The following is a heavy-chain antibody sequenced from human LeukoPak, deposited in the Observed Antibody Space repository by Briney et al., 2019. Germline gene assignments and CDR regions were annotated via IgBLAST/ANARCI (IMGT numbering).Heavy chain of an antibody. CDR2: ISSSGSNT. CDR1: GFTFSNYE. V-gene: IGHV3-48*03. J-gene: IGHJ4*02. D-gene: IGHD3-16*01. CDR3: ARDLFDDYSLDY. Sequence: GGSLRLSCAASGFTFSNYEMNWVRQAPGKGLEWVSFISSSGSNTYYADSVKGRFTISRDNAKNSLYLQMNSLRAEDTAVYYCARDLFDDYSLDYWGQGTLVTVSS.